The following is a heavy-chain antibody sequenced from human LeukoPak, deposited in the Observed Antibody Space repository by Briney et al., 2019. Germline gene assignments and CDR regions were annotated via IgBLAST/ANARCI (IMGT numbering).Heavy chain of an antibody. D-gene: IGHD2/OR15-2a*01. CDR3: AKFFSPYYYGMDV. Sequence: GGSLRLSCAASGFTFSSYVMSWVRQAPGKGLERVSAIGDSGGSTYYADSVKGRFTISRDNSKNTLYLQMSSLRAEDTALYYCAKFFSPYYYGMDVWGQGTTVTVSS. J-gene: IGHJ6*02. V-gene: IGHV3-23*01. CDR1: GFTFSSYV. CDR2: IGDSGGST.